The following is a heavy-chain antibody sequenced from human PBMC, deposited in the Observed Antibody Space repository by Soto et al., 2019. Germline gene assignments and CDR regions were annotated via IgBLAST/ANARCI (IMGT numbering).Heavy chain of an antibody. J-gene: IGHJ4*02. Sequence: GRSLRLSCAASGGTLGGCGILGGRQAPGKGLQGVSGLSWDSRAIDYADSVKGRFTISRDNTKNSLYLQMNSLRPEDTAFYYCVKLRYSEGTGNFDYWGQGT. V-gene: IGHV3-9*01. CDR1: GGTLGGCG. CDR2: LSWDSRAI. D-gene: IGHD1-26*01. CDR3: VKLRYSEGTGNFDY.